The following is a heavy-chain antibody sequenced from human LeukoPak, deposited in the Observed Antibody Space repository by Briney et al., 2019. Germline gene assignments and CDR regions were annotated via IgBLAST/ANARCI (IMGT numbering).Heavy chain of an antibody. D-gene: IGHD6-6*01. CDR2: INTNTGNP. CDR3: ARGGGSSASSTWFDP. Sequence: ASVKVSCKASGYTFTSYGLNWVRQAPGQGLEWMGWINTNTGNPTYAQGFTGRFVFSLDTSVSTAYLHISSLKAEDTALYYCARGGGSSASSTWFDPWGQGTLVTVSS. V-gene: IGHV7-4-1*02. J-gene: IGHJ5*02. CDR1: GYTFTSYG.